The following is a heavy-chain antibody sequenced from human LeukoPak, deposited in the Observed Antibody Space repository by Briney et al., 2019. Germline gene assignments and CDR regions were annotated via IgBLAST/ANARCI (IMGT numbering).Heavy chain of an antibody. J-gene: IGHJ3*02. D-gene: IGHD3-3*01. V-gene: IGHV3-48*01. Sequence: GGSLRLSCAASGFTFSSYSMNWVRQAPGKGLEWVSYISSSSSTIYYADSVKGRFTISRDNAKNSLYLQMNSLRAEDTAVYYCARTYDFWSDPDAFDIWGQGTMVTVSS. CDR1: GFTFSSYS. CDR2: ISSSSSTI. CDR3: ARTYDFWSDPDAFDI.